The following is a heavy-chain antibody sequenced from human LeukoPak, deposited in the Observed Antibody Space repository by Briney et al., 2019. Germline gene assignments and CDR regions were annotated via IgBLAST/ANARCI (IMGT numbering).Heavy chain of an antibody. D-gene: IGHD2-2*01. Sequence: SGRSLRLSCAASGFTFSSYWMSWVRQAPGKGPEWVANIKQDGSEKYYVDSVKCRFTISRDNAKNSLYLQMNSLRAEDTAVYYCARDPTVGLLSMSWYMDVWGKGTTVTVSS. J-gene: IGHJ6*03. CDR3: ARDPTVGLLSMSWYMDV. CDR1: GFTFSSYW. V-gene: IGHV3-7*01. CDR2: IKQDGSEK.